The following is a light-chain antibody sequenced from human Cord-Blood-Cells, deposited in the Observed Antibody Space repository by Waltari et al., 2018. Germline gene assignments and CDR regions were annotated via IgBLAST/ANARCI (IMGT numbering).Light chain of an antibody. Sequence: QVTPFPISLSSTCREKITIHFQASQDISNYLNWYQQKPGKAPKLLIYDASNLETGVPSRFSGSGSGTDFTFTISSLQPEDIATYYCQQYDNLPPSLTFGGGTKVEIK. CDR2: DAS. J-gene: IGKJ4*01. V-gene: IGKV1-33*01. CDR3: QQYDNLPPSLT. CDR1: QDISNY.